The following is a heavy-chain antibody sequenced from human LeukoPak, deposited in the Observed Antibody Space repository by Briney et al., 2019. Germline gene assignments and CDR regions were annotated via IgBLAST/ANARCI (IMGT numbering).Heavy chain of an antibody. V-gene: IGHV1-18*01. D-gene: IGHD3-10*01. Sequence: GASVKVSCKASGGTFSSYGISWVRQAPGQGLEWMGWISAYNGNTNYAQKLQGRVTMTTDTSTSTAYLELRSLRSDDRAVYYCARDVAMVRGGSNWFDPWGQGTLVTVSS. J-gene: IGHJ5*02. CDR1: GGTFSSYG. CDR3: ARDVAMVRGGSNWFDP. CDR2: ISAYNGNT.